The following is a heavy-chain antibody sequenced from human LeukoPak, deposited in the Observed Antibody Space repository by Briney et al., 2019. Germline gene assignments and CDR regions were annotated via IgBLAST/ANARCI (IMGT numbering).Heavy chain of an antibody. CDR1: GFTFSSYG. CDR2: IRYDGSNK. V-gene: IGHV3-30*02. CDR3: AKERTALDAFDI. J-gene: IGHJ3*02. Sequence: GGSLRLSCAASGFTFSSYGMHWVRQAPGKGLEWVAFIRYDGSNKYYADSVKGRFTISRDNSKNTLYLQMNSLRAEDTAVYYCAKERTALDAFDIWGQGTMVTVSS.